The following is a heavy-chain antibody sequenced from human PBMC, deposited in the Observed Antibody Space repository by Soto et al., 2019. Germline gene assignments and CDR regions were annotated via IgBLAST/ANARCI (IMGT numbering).Heavy chain of an antibody. CDR1: GFTFTNYA. Sequence: EVQLLESGGGLVQPGGSLRLSCAASGFTFTNYAMSWVRQAPGKGLEWVSGFSGSGGYTYYADSVKGRFTISRDNSKNTLYLQKNSLRAEDTAVYYCAKYGAATPPHSDYWGQGTLVTVSS. V-gene: IGHV3-23*01. D-gene: IGHD2-15*01. CDR3: AKYGAATPPHSDY. CDR2: FSGSGGYT. J-gene: IGHJ4*02.